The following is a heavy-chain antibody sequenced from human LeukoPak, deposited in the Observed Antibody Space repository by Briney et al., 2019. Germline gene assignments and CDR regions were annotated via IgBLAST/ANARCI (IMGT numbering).Heavy chain of an antibody. V-gene: IGHV3-66*01. Sequence: GGSLRLSCAASGFTVSSNYMSWVRQAPGKGLEWVSVIYSGGSTYYADSVKGRFTISRDNSKNTLYLQMNSLRAEDTAVYYCARVITVGATPGYFDYWGQGTLVTVSS. J-gene: IGHJ4*02. CDR2: IYSGGST. D-gene: IGHD1-26*01. CDR1: GFTVSSNY. CDR3: ARVITVGATPGYFDY.